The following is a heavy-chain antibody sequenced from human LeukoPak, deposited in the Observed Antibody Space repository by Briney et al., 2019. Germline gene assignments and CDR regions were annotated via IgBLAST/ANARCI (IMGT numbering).Heavy chain of an antibody. CDR2: INTNGKTT. CDR1: GFTFSGSW. D-gene: IGHD2/OR15-2a*01. Sequence: GGSLRLSCEASGFTFSGSWMHWVRQAPGEGLVWVSRINTNGKTTTYADSVKGRFTISRDNAKNTLYLQVNSLRAEDTAMYYCARDLTIYGTGPHFGDWGQGTLVTVSS. V-gene: IGHV3-74*03. J-gene: IGHJ4*02. CDR3: ARDLTIYGTGPHFGD.